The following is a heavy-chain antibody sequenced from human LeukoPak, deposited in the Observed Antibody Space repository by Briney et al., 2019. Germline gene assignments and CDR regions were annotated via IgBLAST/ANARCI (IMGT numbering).Heavy chain of an antibody. D-gene: IGHD1-14*01. V-gene: IGHV4-59*01. J-gene: IGHJ6*02. Sequence: SETLSLTCTVSGDSISSYYWSCIRQPPGKGLEWIGYIYHSGSTNYNPSLKSRVTISIDTSKTQFSLKLSSVTAADTAVYYCARGARYGDVWGQGTTVTVSS. CDR1: GDSISSYY. CDR2: IYHSGST. CDR3: ARGARYGDV.